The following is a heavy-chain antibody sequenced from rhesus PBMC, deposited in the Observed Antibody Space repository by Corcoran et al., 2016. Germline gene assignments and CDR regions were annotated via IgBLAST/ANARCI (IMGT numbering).Heavy chain of an antibody. J-gene: IGHJ4*01. CDR3: ARDRYSSGWSYFDY. Sequence: EVQLVESGGGLVQPGGSLRLSCTGSGFTFGSYYIYWVRQAPGKGLEWVFALSTGGGSTWYTDSVKGRFTNSKENAKNTLYLQMDRLGAEDTAVYYCARDRYSSGWSYFDYWGQGVLVTVSS. V-gene: IGHV3-8*01. CDR2: LSTGGGST. D-gene: IGHD6S26*01. CDR1: GFTFGSYY.